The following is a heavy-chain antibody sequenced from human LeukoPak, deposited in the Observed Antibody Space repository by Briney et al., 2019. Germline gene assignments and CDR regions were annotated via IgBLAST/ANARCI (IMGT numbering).Heavy chain of an antibody. CDR1: GGSISDNY. D-gene: IGHD3-3*01. J-gene: IGHJ3*02. CDR2: IYHSGST. CDR3: ATTTYYDFWSGIPNAFDI. V-gene: IGHV4-59*12. Sequence: SETLSLTCTVSGGSISDNYWSWIRQPPGKGLEWIGYIYHSGSTYYNPSLKSRVTISVDRSKNQFSLKLSSVTAADTAVYYCATTTYYDFWSGIPNAFDIWGQGTMVTVSS.